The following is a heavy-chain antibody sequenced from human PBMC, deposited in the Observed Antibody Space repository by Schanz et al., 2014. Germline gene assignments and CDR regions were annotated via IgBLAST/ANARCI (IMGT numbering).Heavy chain of an antibody. CDR2: FDAHDGRA. Sequence: EVQLVESGGGLVQPGGSLRLSCSASGFMFSSYGMHWVRQAPGKGLEWVSGFDAHDGRAYYADSAKGRFTVSRDNAKNSLYLQMTSLRAEDTAVYYCARDQGYTTSWHIFDLWGQGTLVTVSS. J-gene: IGHJ4*02. D-gene: IGHD6-13*01. CDR3: ARDQGYTTSWHIFDL. V-gene: IGHV3-21*06. CDR1: GFMFSSYG.